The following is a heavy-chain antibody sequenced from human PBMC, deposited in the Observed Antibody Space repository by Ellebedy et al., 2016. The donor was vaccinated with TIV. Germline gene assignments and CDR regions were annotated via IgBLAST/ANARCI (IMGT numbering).Heavy chain of an antibody. J-gene: IGHJ4*02. CDR3: ARSLTSKKPLDS. CDR1: AYTFTAYL. D-gene: IGHD3-9*01. Sequence: AASVKVSCNASAYTFTAYLVNWVRQAPGQGLEWMGWVDPNSGGTDYAQKFQARVTMTRDTSITTAYMELTGLRSDDTGVYYCARSLTSKKPLDSWGQGTLLTVSS. V-gene: IGHV1-2*02. CDR2: VDPNSGGT.